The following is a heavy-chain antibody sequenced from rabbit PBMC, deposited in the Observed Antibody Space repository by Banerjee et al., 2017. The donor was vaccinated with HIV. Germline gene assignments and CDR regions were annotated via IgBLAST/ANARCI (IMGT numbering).Heavy chain of an antibody. CDR3: ARNPGGNLGTRLDL. CDR2: IDPVFGST. J-gene: IGHJ3*01. D-gene: IGHD7-1*01. V-gene: IGHV1S47*01. CDR1: GFDFSSYG. Sequence: QEQLKETGGGLVQPGGSLKLSCKASGFDFSSYGVSWVRQAPGKGLEWIGYIDPVFGSTYYASWVNGRFTISSHNAQNTLYLQMTSLAAADTATYFCARNPGGNLGTRLDLWGQGTLVTVS.